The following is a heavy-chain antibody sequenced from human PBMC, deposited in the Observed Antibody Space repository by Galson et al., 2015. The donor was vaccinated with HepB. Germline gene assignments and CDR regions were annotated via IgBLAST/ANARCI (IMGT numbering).Heavy chain of an antibody. Sequence: SLRLSCAASGFTFSSYGMHWVRQAPGKGLEWVAVISYDGSNKYYADSVKGRFTISRDNSKNTLYLQMNSLRAEDTAVYYCAKGGEWDIVVVVAANLAGFDYWGQGTLVTVSS. CDR1: GFTFSSYG. V-gene: IGHV3-30*18. D-gene: IGHD2-15*01. CDR3: AKGGEWDIVVVVAANLAGFDY. J-gene: IGHJ4*02. CDR2: ISYDGSNK.